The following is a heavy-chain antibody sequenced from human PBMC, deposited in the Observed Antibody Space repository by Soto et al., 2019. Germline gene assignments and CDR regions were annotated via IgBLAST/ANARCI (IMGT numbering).Heavy chain of an antibody. D-gene: IGHD6-19*01. J-gene: IGHJ4*01. Sequence: SETLSLTCTVSGYSLSSGSYWAWIRQPPGKGPEWIASIYHGGTTFYNPSLKSRITISVDTSNNQFYLKLTSVTAADTAVYYCARVHVKVVAGSTFDYWGHGILVNLSS. CDR1: GYSLSSGSY. CDR2: IYHGGTT. V-gene: IGHV4-38-2*02. CDR3: ARVHVKVVAGSTFDY.